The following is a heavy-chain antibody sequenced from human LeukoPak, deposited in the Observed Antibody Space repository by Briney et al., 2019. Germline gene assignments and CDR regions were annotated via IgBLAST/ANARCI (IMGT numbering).Heavy chain of an antibody. Sequence: SETLSLTCTASGGTISSSSYYWGWIRQPPGKGLEWIGSIYYSGITYYNPFLKRRVTITVDTSKNQFSLRLSSVTAADTAVYYCSRWGTYYYDSSGGWFDPWGQGTLVTVSS. J-gene: IGHJ5*02. CDR3: SRWGTYYYDSSGGWFDP. V-gene: IGHV4-39*07. CDR2: IYYSGIT. CDR1: GGTISSSSYY. D-gene: IGHD3-22*01.